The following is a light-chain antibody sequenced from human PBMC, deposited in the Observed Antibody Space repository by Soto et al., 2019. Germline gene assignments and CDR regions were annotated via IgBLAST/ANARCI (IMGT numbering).Light chain of an antibody. CDR1: QSSSNH. J-gene: IGKJ5*01. CDR2: DAS. CDR3: QQYNTYST. V-gene: IGKV1-5*01. Sequence: DIQMTQSPSSLSASVEDRVIITCRASQSSSNHLNWYQQKPGKAPKALIYDASTLRSGVPSRFSGGGSGTEFTLTISSLQPDDFATYYCQQYNTYSTFGQGTRLEIK.